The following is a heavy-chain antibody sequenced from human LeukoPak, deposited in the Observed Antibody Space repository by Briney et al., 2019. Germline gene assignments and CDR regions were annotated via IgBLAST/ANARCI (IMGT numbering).Heavy chain of an antibody. V-gene: IGHV2-5*02. CDR3: ALTKYTSTTPGWFDP. Sequence: SGPTLVKPTQTLTLTCTFSGFSLSTSGVGVGWIRQPPGKALEWLALIYWDDDKRYSPSLKSRLSITKDTSKNRVVLTMTNVDPVDTATYYCALTKYTSTTPGWFDPWGQGTLVTVSS. CDR1: GFSLSTSGVG. J-gene: IGHJ5*02. CDR2: IYWDDDK. D-gene: IGHD6-19*01.